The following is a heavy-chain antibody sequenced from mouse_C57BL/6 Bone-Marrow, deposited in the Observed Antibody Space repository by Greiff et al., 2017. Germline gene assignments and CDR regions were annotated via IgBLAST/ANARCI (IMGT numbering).Heavy chain of an antibody. CDR3: AKNSGGYDYDAWFAY. Sequence: QVQLKESGPGLVQPSQSLSITCTVSGFSLTSYGVHWVRQSPGKGLEWLGVIWRGGSTDYNAAFMSRLSLTKDNSKSQVFFKMNSLQADDTAIYXCAKNSGGYDYDAWFAYWGQGTLVTVSA. J-gene: IGHJ3*01. D-gene: IGHD2-4*01. CDR1: GFSLTSYG. CDR2: IWRGGST. V-gene: IGHV2-5*01.